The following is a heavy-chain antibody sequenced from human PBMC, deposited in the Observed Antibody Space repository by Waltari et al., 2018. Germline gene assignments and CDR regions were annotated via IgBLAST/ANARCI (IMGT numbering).Heavy chain of an antibody. CDR2: IYYSGST. CDR3: ARGETSTIFVSWYFDL. Sequence: QVQLQESGPGLVKPSETLSLTCTVSGRSISSYYWSWIRQPPGKGLEWIGYIYYSGSTNYNPSLKSRVTISVDTSKNQFSLKLSSVTAADTAVYYCARGETSTIFVSWYFDLWGRGTLVTVSS. D-gene: IGHD3-3*01. CDR1: GRSISSYY. V-gene: IGHV4-59*01. J-gene: IGHJ2*01.